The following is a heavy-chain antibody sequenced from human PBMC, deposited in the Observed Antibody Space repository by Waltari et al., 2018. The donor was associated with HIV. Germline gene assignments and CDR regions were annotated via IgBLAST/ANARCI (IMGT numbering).Heavy chain of an antibody. CDR1: GFTFDDYV. D-gene: IGHD3-22*01. V-gene: IGHV3-9*01. CDR2: ISWNSGSI. J-gene: IGHJ4*02. CDR3: AKGRYYYDSSGSRGGYFDY. Sequence: EVQLVESGGGLVQPGRSLRLSCAASGFTFDDYVMHWVRQAPGNGLEWVSGISWNSGSIGYADSVKGRFTISRDNAKNSLYLQMNSLRAEDTALYYCAKGRYYYDSSGSRGGYFDYWGQGTLVTVSS.